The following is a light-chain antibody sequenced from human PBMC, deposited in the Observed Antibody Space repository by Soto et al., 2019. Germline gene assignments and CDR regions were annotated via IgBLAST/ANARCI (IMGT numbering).Light chain of an antibody. CDR3: QQYSMAHLK. CDR2: GAS. CDR1: LTISDNY. J-gene: IGKJ1*01. Sequence: EIVLTQSPGTLSLSPGERATLSCRASLTISDNYLAWYQQKAGQAPRLVIYGASSRATGIPDRFSASGSGTDFSLTISRLEPEDFEVYYCQQYSMAHLKFGKGTKVDI. V-gene: IGKV3-20*01.